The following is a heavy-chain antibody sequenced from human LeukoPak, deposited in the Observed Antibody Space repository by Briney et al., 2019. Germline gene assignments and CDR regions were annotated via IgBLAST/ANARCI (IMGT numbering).Heavy chain of an antibody. CDR3: ARDPETNWGWDFDS. Sequence: GGSLRLSCAASGFTFSSYWMNWARQAPGEGLEWVASINHNGNVNYYVDSVKGRFTISRDNAKNSLYLQMNSLRAEDTAVYYCARDPETNWGWDFDSWGQGTLVTVSS. CDR1: GFTFSSYW. V-gene: IGHV3-7*01. J-gene: IGHJ4*02. CDR2: INHNGNVN. D-gene: IGHD7-27*01.